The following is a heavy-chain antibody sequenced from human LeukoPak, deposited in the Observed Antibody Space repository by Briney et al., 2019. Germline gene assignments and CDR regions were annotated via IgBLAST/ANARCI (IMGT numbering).Heavy chain of an antibody. V-gene: IGHV4-34*01. CDR1: GGSFSGYY. J-gene: IGHJ4*02. D-gene: IGHD2-2*01. Sequence: PSETLSLTCAVYGGSFSGYYWSWIRQPPGKGLEWIGEINHSGSTNYNPSLKSRVTISVDTSKNQFSLKLSSVTAADTAVYYCARGPGLGSSTIPFDYWGQETLVTVSS. CDR2: INHSGST. CDR3: ARGPGLGSSTIPFDY.